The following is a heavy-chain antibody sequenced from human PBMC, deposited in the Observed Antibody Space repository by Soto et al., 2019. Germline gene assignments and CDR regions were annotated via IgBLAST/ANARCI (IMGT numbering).Heavy chain of an antibody. D-gene: IGHD2-8*01. CDR1: GYTFTSYA. CDR3: ARGSTNGAFAY. CDR2: INAGNGNT. V-gene: IGHV1-3*01. J-gene: IGHJ4*02. Sequence: ASVRASFRTSGYTFTSYAMHCVRQAPGQRLEWMGWINAGNGNTKYSQKFQGRVTITRDTSASTAYMELSSLRSEDTAEYYCARGSTNGAFAYLGQGTPVTVFS.